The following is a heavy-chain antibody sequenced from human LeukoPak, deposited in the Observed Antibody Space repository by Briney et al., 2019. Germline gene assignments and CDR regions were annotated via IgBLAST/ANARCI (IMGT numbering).Heavy chain of an antibody. CDR3: ARAGAAAGTPFDY. V-gene: IGHV1-18*01. Sequence: SVKVSCQASGYTFSSYGISCVRQAPGQGLEWMGWITSYNGNTKYAQQLQGRVTMTTDTSTGTAYMELRSLRSDDTAVYYCARAGAAAGTPFDYWGQGTLVTVSS. D-gene: IGHD6-13*01. J-gene: IGHJ4*02. CDR1: GYTFSSYG. CDR2: ITSYNGNT.